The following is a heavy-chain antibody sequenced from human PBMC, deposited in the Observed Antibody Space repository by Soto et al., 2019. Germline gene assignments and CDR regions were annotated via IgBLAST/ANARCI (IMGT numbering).Heavy chain of an antibody. D-gene: IGHD5-12*01. CDR1: GFTFDDFA. V-gene: IGHV3-9*01. CDR2: ITWNSGTI. Sequence: VQLVESGGGLVQPGRSLRLSCAASGFTFDDFAMHWVRQPPGKGLEWVSIITWNSGTIAYADSVKGRFTISRDSAKNSLYLRMNSLRAEDTAFYFCAKDSGRDGYTPFDYWGQGTLVTVSS. CDR3: AKDSGRDGYTPFDY. J-gene: IGHJ4*02.